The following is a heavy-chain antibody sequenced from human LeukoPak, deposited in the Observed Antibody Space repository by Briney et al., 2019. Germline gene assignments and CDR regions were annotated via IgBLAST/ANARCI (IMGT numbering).Heavy chain of an antibody. V-gene: IGHV3-49*04. J-gene: IGHJ4*02. D-gene: IGHD6-19*01. Sequence: GGSLRLSCTAAGFTLSVYAVTWVRHAPGKGLEWVGFIRNQANGGTADYAASVKGRFPISRDDSKAIAYLQMNSLKTEDTAVYFCSRAYSTGWLGINDYWGQGALVTVSS. CDR2: IRNQANGGTA. CDR3: SRAYSTGWLGINDY. CDR1: GFTLSVYA.